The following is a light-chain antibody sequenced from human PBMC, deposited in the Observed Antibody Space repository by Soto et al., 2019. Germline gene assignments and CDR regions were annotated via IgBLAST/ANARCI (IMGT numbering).Light chain of an antibody. Sequence: DIQMTQSPSSLSASVGDRVTITCRASQGIRNDLGWYQQKPGKAPKRLIYAASSLQSGVPSRFSGSGSGTDFTATTSCLKPEDFASYSCLHRNSHPLTFGNGTPLEI. V-gene: IGKV1-17*01. CDR2: AAS. J-gene: IGKJ5*01. CDR1: QGIRND. CDR3: LHRNSHPLT.